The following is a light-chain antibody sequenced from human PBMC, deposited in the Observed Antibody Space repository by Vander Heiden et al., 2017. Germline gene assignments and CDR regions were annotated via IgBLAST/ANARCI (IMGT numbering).Light chain of an antibody. CDR2: DVT. V-gene: IGLV2-14*03. J-gene: IGLJ2*01. CDR1: SSDVGGYMY. Sequence: QAALAQPASVSGSPGQSITISCTGSSSDVGGYMYVSWYQHHPGKAPKLIIYDVTNRPSGVSDRFSGSKSGNTASLTISGLQAEDEADYYCSSYTTSSVFFGGGTKLTVL. CDR3: SSYTTSSVF.